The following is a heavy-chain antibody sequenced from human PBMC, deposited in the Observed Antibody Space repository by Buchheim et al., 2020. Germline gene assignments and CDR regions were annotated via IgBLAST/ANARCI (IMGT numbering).Heavy chain of an antibody. CDR3: ARVPRWFGGSLDY. CDR1: GGSLSGYY. J-gene: IGHJ4*02. V-gene: IGHV4-34*02. D-gene: IGHD3-10*01. Sequence: QVQLQQWGAGLLKPSETLSLTCAVSGGSLSGYYWSWIRQPPGKGLEWIGEMNHSGRSNYNPSLKSRVTISVDTSKNQFSLKVTSVTAADTAVYYCARVPRWFGGSLDYWGQGTL. CDR2: MNHSGRS.